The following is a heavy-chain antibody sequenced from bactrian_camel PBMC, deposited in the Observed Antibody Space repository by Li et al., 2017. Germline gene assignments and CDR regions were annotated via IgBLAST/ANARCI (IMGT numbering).Heavy chain of an antibody. V-gene: IGHV3S1*01. J-gene: IGHJ4*01. CDR2: IAPSTGST. CDR3: AARESWFHGSWGGFDY. D-gene: IGHD5*01. Sequence: HVQLVESGGGSVQSGGSLRLSCAASGSGYISGTYCLGWFRQVPGKEREGVAAIAPSTGSTYYDDSIKGRFTVSHVNSNNTLHLQMNSLKPEDTAVYYCAARESWFHGSWGGFDYWGQGTQVTVS. CDR1: GSGYISGTYC.